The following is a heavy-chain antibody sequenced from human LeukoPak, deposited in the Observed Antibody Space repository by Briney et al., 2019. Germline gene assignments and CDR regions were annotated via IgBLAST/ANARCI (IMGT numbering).Heavy chain of an antibody. J-gene: IGHJ4*02. Sequence: PGESLKISCAASGFTFSDYYMSWIRQAPGKGLEWVSYISSSGSTIYYADSVKGRFTISRDNAKSSLYLQMNSLRAEDTAVYYCAREGETYYDFWSGYRIDYWGQGTLVTVSS. D-gene: IGHD3-3*01. CDR3: AREGETYYDFWSGYRIDY. CDR1: GFTFSDYY. V-gene: IGHV3-11*01. CDR2: ISSSGSTI.